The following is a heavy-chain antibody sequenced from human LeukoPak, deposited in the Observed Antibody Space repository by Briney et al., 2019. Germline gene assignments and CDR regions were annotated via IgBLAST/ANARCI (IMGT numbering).Heavy chain of an antibody. V-gene: IGHV4-59*05. CDR3: ARGVTYDSSGYYYDGAAFDI. D-gene: IGHD3-22*01. CDR2: IYYSGST. Sequence: SETLSLICTVSGGSISSYYWSWIRQPPGKGLEWIGSIYYSGSTYYNPSLKSRVTISVDTSKNQFSLKLSSVTAADTAVYYCARGVTYDSSGYYYDGAAFDIWGQGTMVTVSS. CDR1: GGSISSYY. J-gene: IGHJ3*02.